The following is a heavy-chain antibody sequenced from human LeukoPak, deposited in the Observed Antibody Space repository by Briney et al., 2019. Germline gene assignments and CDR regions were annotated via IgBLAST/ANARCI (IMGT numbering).Heavy chain of an antibody. Sequence: PSGTLSLTCAVSGGSISSSNWWSWVRQPPGKGLEWIGEIYHSGSTNYNPSLKSRVTISVDKSKNQFSLKLSSVTAADTAVYYCARHPSIAAVTNAFDIWGQGTMVTVSS. D-gene: IGHD6-13*01. CDR3: ARHPSIAAVTNAFDI. CDR2: IYHSGST. V-gene: IGHV4-4*02. CDR1: GGSISSSNW. J-gene: IGHJ3*02.